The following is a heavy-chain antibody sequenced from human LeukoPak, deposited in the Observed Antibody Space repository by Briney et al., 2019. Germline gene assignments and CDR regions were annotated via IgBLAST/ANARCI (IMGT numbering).Heavy chain of an antibody. CDR3: VRGYRNCSSTSCYGGGSYYYYYMDV. Sequence: SETLSLTCAVYGGSFSGYYWSWIRQPPGKGLEWIGEINHSGSTNYNPSLKSRVTISVDTSKNQFSLKLSSVTAADTAVYYCVRGYRNCSSTSCYGGGSYYYYYMDVWGKGTTVTVSS. J-gene: IGHJ6*03. V-gene: IGHV4-34*01. D-gene: IGHD2-2*01. CDR2: INHSGST. CDR1: GGSFSGYY.